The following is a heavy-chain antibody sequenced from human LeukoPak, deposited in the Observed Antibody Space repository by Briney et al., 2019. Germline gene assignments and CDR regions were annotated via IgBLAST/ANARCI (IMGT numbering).Heavy chain of an antibody. J-gene: IGHJ3*02. V-gene: IGHV4-31*03. Sequence: SETLSLTCTVSGGTISIGGYFYSWIRQHPGKGLEWTGYIYYSGSTYSNPSLKSRVTISVDTSKTQFSLKLSSVTAAATAVSYCARAGYYYDSSGANGAFDNWGQGTMVTVSS. D-gene: IGHD3-22*01. CDR3: ARAGYYYDSSGANGAFDN. CDR2: IYYSGST. CDR1: GGTISIGGYF.